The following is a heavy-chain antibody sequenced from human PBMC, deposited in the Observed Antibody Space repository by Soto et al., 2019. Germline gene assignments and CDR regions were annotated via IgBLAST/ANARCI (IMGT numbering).Heavy chain of an antibody. D-gene: IGHD4-17*01. CDR2: IYNSGST. CDR1: GGSISSSSYY. V-gene: IGHV4-39*01. J-gene: IGHJ4*02. Sequence: NPSETLSLTCTVSGGSISSSSYYWGWIRQPPGKGLEWIGSIYNSGSTYYNPSLKSRVTISVDTSKNQFSLKLSSVTAADTAVYYCARTTVVTLTDYWGQGTLVTVS. CDR3: ARTTVVTLTDY.